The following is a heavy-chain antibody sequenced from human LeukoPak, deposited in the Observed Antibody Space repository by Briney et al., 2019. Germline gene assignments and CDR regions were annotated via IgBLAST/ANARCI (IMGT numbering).Heavy chain of an antibody. CDR2: ISWDGGTT. D-gene: IGHD4-23*01. V-gene: IGHV3-43D*04. Sequence: GGSLRLSCAASGFYFDDYMMHWVRQVPGKGLEWVSLISWDGGTTNYADSVKGRFTISRDNSKNSLYFLMNDLTAEDTAFYYCAIGGYGGVFDYWGQGTLVTVSS. CDR1: GFYFDDYM. J-gene: IGHJ4*02. CDR3: AIGGYGGVFDY.